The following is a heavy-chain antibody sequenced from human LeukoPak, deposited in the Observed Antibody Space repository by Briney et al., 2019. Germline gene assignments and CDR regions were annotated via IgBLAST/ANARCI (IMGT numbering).Heavy chain of an antibody. Sequence: GGSLRLSCAASGFTFSSYAMSWVRQAPGKGLEWVSTVSSSGSTIYYADSVKGRFTISRDNAKNSLYLQMNSLRAEDTAVYYCAELGITMIGGVWGKGTTVTISS. CDR2: VSSSGSTI. CDR3: AELGITMIGGV. CDR1: GFTFSSYA. V-gene: IGHV3-48*03. D-gene: IGHD3-10*02. J-gene: IGHJ6*04.